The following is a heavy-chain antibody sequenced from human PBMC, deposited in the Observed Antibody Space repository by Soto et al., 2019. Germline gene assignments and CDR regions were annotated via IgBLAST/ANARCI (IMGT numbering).Heavy chain of an antibody. Sequence: GESLKVSCKGSGYSFTSYWISWVRQMPGKGLEWMGRIDPSDSYTNYSPSFQGHVTISADKSISTAYLQWSSLKASDTAMYYCARHPGGAVPAAMPVVYGMDVWGQGTTVTVS. CDR2: IDPSDSYT. J-gene: IGHJ6*02. D-gene: IGHD2-2*01. V-gene: IGHV5-10-1*01. CDR1: GYSFTSYW. CDR3: ARHPGGAVPAAMPVVYGMDV.